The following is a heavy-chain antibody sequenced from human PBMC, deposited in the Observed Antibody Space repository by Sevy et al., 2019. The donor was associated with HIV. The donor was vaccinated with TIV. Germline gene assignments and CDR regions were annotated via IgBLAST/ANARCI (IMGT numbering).Heavy chain of an antibody. J-gene: IGHJ4*02. CDR1: GITLSSYA. Sequence: GGSLRLSCAASGITLSSYAMSWVRQAPGKGLEWVSAISSSGGSTYYADSVKGRFTISRDNSKNTLYLQMNSLRAEDTAVYYCAREFLSGSPRYFDYWGQGTLVTVSS. CDR2: ISSSGGST. CDR3: AREFLSGSPRYFDY. D-gene: IGHD1-26*01. V-gene: IGHV3-23*01.